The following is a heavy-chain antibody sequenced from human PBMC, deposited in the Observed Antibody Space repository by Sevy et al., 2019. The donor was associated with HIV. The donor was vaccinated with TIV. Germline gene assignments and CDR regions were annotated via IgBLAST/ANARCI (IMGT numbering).Heavy chain of an antibody. D-gene: IGHD3-22*01. V-gene: IGHV3-53*01. CDR2: IYSGANT. CDR1: GFNVSSNY. Sequence: GGSLRLSCAASGFNVSSNYMNWVRQAPGKGLEWVSVIYSGANTDYADSVKGRFTISRDTTKNTMYFQMNSLRAEDTAVYYCARDTITYYYDSSGYYTSGYGMDVWGQGTTVTVSS. J-gene: IGHJ6*02. CDR3: ARDTITYYYDSSGYYTSGYGMDV.